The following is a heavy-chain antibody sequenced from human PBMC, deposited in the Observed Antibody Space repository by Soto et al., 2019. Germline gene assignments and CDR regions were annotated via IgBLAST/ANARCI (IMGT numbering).Heavy chain of an antibody. V-gene: IGHV1-46*01. D-gene: IGHD6-13*01. CDR2: INPSGGST. Sequence: QVQLVQSGAEVKKPGASVKVSCKASGYTFTSYYMHWVRQAPGQGLEWMGVINPSGGSTSYAQKFQDRVTMTRDTSTSTVYMELSSLRSEDTAVYYCAREGYSRHWYGVESDYWGQGTLVTVSS. J-gene: IGHJ4*02. CDR3: AREGYSRHWYGVESDY. CDR1: GYTFTSYY.